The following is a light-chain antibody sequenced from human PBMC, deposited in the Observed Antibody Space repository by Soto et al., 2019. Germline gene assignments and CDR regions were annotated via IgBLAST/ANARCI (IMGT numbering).Light chain of an antibody. Sequence: DIQMTQSPSSLSASVGDRVTITCRASQNIGTYLTWYQHKPGKAPKLLIYAASTLQTGVPSRFSGSGSATDFTLAISSLQPADLTTYYCKQSSSRWTFGPGTKVE. J-gene: IGKJ1*01. V-gene: IGKV1-39*01. CDR2: AAS. CDR3: KQSSSRWT. CDR1: QNIGTY.